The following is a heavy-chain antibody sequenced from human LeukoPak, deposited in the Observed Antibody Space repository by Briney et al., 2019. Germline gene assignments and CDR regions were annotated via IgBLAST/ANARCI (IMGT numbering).Heavy chain of an antibody. J-gene: IGHJ4*02. CDR1: GGSISSYY. D-gene: IGHD5-12*01. Sequence: SETLSLTCTVSGGSISSYYWSWIRQPPGKGQEWIGYIYYSGSTKSNTSLKSRVTISVDTSQTRFSLTLSSVTAADTAVYYCARDGYSGNDGLWGQGSLVTVSS. CDR3: ARDGYSGNDGL. CDR2: IYYSGST. V-gene: IGHV4-59*01.